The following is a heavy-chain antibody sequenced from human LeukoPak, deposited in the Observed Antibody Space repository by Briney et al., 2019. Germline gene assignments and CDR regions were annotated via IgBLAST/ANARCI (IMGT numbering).Heavy chain of an antibody. Sequence: GGSLRLSCAASGFTFSSYSMNWIRQTPGKGLEWLAYISGSGSDIYFADSVKGRFTISRDNAKNSLYLQMNSLRPEDTALYYCSTDPRLLMYWGHGTLVTVSS. CDR3: STDPRLLMY. D-gene: IGHD2-8*01. CDR1: GFTFSSYS. V-gene: IGHV3-21*05. CDR2: ISGSGSDI. J-gene: IGHJ4*01.